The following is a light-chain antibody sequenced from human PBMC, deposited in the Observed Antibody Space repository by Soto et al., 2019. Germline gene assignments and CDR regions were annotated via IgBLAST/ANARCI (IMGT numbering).Light chain of an antibody. Sequence: DIQRTQSPAILSASVGDRVTITCRASQSISSWLAWYQQKPGKAPKLLIYKASSLESGVPSRFSGSGSGTEFTLTISSLQPHDFATYYCQQYNSYSKTFGQGTKVDIK. J-gene: IGKJ1*01. CDR1: QSISSW. CDR2: KAS. V-gene: IGKV1-5*03. CDR3: QQYNSYSKT.